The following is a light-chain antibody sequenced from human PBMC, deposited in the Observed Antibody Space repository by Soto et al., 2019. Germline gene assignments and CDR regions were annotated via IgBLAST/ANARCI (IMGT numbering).Light chain of an antibody. CDR3: QQRSNWPST. V-gene: IGKV3-11*01. CDR2: DAC. CDR1: QSVSSA. J-gene: IGKJ4*01. Sequence: EIVLTQSPATLYLSPGERATLSCRASQSVSSALAWYQQQPGQAPRLLIYDACNRATGIPARFSGSGSGTDFTLTISSLEPDDFAVYYCQQRSNWPSTFGGGTKVEIK.